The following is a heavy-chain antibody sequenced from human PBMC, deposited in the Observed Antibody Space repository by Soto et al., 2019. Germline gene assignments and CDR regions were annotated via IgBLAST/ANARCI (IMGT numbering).Heavy chain of an antibody. CDR2: IYYSGST. V-gene: IGHV4-39*01. CDR3: AARAVAGTANFDY. J-gene: IGHJ4*02. Sequence: PSETLSLTCTVSGGSISSSSHYWGWIRQPPGKGLEWIGSIYYSGSTYYNPSLKSRVTISVDTSKNQFSLKLSSVTAADTAVYYCAARAVAGTANFDYWGQGALVTVPQ. D-gene: IGHD6-19*01. CDR1: GGSISSSSHY.